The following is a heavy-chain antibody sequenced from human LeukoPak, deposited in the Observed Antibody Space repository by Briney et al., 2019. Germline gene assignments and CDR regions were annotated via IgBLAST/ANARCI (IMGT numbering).Heavy chain of an antibody. J-gene: IGHJ5*02. CDR2: INHSGST. CDR1: GGSFSGYY. V-gene: IGHV4-34*01. CDR3: ARVDFWSGYYKGNWFDP. Sequence: ETLSLTCAXXGGSFSGYYWSWSRQPPGKGLEWIGEINHSGSTNYNPSLKSGVTISVDSSKNQFSLKLSSVTAADTAVYYCARVDFWSGYYKGNWFDPWGQGTLVTVSS. D-gene: IGHD3-3*01.